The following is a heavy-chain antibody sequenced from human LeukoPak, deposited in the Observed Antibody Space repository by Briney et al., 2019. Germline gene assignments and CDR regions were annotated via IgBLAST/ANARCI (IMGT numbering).Heavy chain of an antibody. V-gene: IGHV3-74*01. Sequence: GSLRLSCAASGFTFGTFWMHWVRQAPGKGLVWVSRINPEETTTNYADAVKGRFTISRDNAKNTLYLQMNSLRAEDTAVYYCARGGLESVDYWGQGTLVTVSS. D-gene: IGHD2/OR15-2a*01. CDR3: ARGGLESVDY. CDR2: INPEETTT. CDR1: GFTFGTFW. J-gene: IGHJ4*02.